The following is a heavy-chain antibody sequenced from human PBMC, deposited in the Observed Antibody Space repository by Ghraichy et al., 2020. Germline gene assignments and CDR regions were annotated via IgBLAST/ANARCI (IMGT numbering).Heavy chain of an antibody. V-gene: IGHV3-53*04. J-gene: IGHJ4*02. CDR3: ARLEDYSSSWYYFDY. CDR2: IYSGGST. CDR1: GFTVSSNY. D-gene: IGHD6-13*01. Sequence: GESLNISCAASGFTVSSNYMSWVRQAPGKGLEWVSVIYSGGSTYYADSVKGRFTISRHNSKNTLYLQMNSLRAEDTAVYYCARLEDYSSSWYYFDYWGQGTLVTVSS.